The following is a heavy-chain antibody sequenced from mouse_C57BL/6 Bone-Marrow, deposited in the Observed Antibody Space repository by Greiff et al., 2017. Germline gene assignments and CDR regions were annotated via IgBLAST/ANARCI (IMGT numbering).Heavy chain of an antibody. V-gene: IGHV5-6*01. Sequence: EVQRVESGGDLVKPGGSLKLSCAASGFTFSSYGMSWVRQTPDKRLEWVATISSGGSYTYYPDSVKGRFTISRDNAKNTLYLQMSSLKSEDTAMYYCASPNWDFAWFAYWGQGTLVTVSA. CDR1: GFTFSSYG. CDR3: ASPNWDFAWFAY. J-gene: IGHJ3*01. CDR2: ISSGGSYT. D-gene: IGHD4-1*01.